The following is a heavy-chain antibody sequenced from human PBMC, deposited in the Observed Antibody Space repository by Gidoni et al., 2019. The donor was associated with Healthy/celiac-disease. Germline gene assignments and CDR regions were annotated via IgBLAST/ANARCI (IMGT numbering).Heavy chain of an antibody. D-gene: IGHD3-22*01. J-gene: IGHJ3*02. Sequence: QVQLQQWGAGLLKPSETLSLTCAVYGGSFSGYYWSWIRQPPGKGLEWIGEINHSGSPNYNPSLKSRVTISVDTSKNQFSLQLSSVTAAATAVYYCAMIRSSDAFDIWGQGTMVTVSS. CDR3: AMIRSSDAFDI. CDR1: GGSFSGYY. V-gene: IGHV4-34*01. CDR2: INHSGSP.